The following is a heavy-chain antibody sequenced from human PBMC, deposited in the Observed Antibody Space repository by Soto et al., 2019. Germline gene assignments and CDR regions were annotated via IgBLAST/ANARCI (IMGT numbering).Heavy chain of an antibody. Sequence: EVQLVESGGGLVQPGGSLRLSCAASGFTVSSNYMSWVRQAPGKGLEGVSVIYSGGSTYYADSVKGRFTISRDNSKNTLYLQMNSLKAEDTAVYYCARSTVTEDAFDIWGQGTMVTVSS. D-gene: IGHD4-17*01. CDR1: GFTVSSNY. J-gene: IGHJ3*02. CDR3: ARSTVTEDAFDI. V-gene: IGHV3-66*01. CDR2: IYSGGST.